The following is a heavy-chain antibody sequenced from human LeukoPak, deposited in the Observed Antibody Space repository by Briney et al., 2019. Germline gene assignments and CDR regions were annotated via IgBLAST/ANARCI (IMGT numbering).Heavy chain of an antibody. D-gene: IGHD3-22*01. J-gene: IGHJ5*02. CDR2: INTNTGNP. Sequence: GASVKVSCKASGYTFTSYGISWVRQAPGQGLEWMGWINTNTGNPTYAQGFTGRFVFSLDTSVSTAYLQISSLKAEDTAVYYSARADNYYDRSGSNWFDPWGQGTLVTVSS. CDR3: ARADNYYDRSGSNWFDP. CDR1: GYTFTSYG. V-gene: IGHV7-4-1*02.